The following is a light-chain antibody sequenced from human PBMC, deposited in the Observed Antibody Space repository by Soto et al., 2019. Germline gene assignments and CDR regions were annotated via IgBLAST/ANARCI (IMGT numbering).Light chain of an antibody. Sequence: DIQMTQSPTSLSASVGDRVTITCRASQGIRNFVAWYQQKQGKAPKLLIYAASTLQSGVPSRFSGSGSGTDFTLTINSLQPEDVATYSCQKYSSVPVFGPGTKVDIK. V-gene: IGKV1-27*01. CDR1: QGIRNF. CDR2: AAS. CDR3: QKYSSVPV. J-gene: IGKJ3*01.